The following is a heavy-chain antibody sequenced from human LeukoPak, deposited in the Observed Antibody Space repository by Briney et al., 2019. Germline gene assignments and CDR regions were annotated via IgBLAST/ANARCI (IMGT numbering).Heavy chain of an antibody. CDR1: GGSISSYY. J-gene: IGHJ4*02. D-gene: IGHD1-26*01. CDR2: IYYSGST. V-gene: IGHV4-59*01. Sequence: SETLSLTCTVSGGSISSYYWSWIRQPPGKGLEWIGYIYYSGSTNYNPSLKSRVTISVDTSKNQFSLKPSSVTAADTAVYYCARDPSGSYHLFDYWGQGTLVTVSS. CDR3: ARDPSGSYHLFDY.